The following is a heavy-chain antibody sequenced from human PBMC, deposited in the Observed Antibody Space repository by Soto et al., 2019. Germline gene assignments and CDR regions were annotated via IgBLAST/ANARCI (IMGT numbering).Heavy chain of an antibody. CDR3: ARVSVEVTE. CDR1: GPTFIAYY. V-gene: IGHV1-2*02. D-gene: IGHD1-1*01. Sequence: QLVQSGAEVKKPGASVKVSCKTSGPTFIAYYIHWVRQAPGQGLEWMGWIDPKSGGTTYEQKFLGRVTMTRDASINTAYMELNRLTSDDTAVYYCARVSVEVTEWGQGTLLTVSS. J-gene: IGHJ4*02. CDR2: IDPKSGGT.